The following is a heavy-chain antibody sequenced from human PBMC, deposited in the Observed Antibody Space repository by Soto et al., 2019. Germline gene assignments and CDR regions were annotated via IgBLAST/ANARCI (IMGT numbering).Heavy chain of an antibody. D-gene: IGHD3-22*01. V-gene: IGHV3-23*01. Sequence: GGSLRLSCAASGFTFSSYAMSWVRQAPGKGLEWVSAISGSGGGTYYADSVKGRFTISRDNSKNTLYLQMNSLRAEDTAVYYCAKMGYYYDSSGYEDYWGQGTLVTVSS. CDR2: ISGSGGGT. CDR1: GFTFSSYA. J-gene: IGHJ4*02. CDR3: AKMGYYYDSSGYEDY.